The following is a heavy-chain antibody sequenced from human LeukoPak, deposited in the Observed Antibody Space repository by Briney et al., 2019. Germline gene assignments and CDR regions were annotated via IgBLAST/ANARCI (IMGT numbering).Heavy chain of an antibody. CDR3: ARDRGYDSSPDY. J-gene: IGHJ4*02. Sequence: PSETLSLTCAVYGGSFSGYYWSWIRQPPGKGLEWIGEINHSGSTNYNPSLKSRVTIPVDTSKNQFSLKLSSVTAADTAVYYCARDRGYDSSPDYWGQGSLVTVSS. CDR2: INHSGST. V-gene: IGHV4-34*01. D-gene: IGHD3-22*01. CDR1: GGSFSGYY.